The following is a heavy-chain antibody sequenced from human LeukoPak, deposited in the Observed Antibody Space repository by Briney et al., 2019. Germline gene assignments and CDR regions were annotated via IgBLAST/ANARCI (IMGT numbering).Heavy chain of an antibody. V-gene: IGHV3-23*01. CDR3: AKDGSRVFTHAFDI. D-gene: IGHD6-13*01. CDR2: ISGSGGST. CDR1: GGTFSSYA. J-gene: IGHJ3*02. Sequence: SCKASGGTFSSYAMSWVRQAPGKGLEWVSAISGSGGSTYYADSVKGRFTISRDNSKNTLYLQMNSLRAEDTAVYYCAKDGSRVFTHAFDIWGQGTMVTVSS.